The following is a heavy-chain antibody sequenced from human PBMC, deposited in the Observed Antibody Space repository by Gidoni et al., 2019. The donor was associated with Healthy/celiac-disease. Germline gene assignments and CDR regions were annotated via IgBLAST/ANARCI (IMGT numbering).Heavy chain of an antibody. CDR3: ARGAETGTLYYFDY. D-gene: IGHD1-7*01. CDR2: INHSGST. CDR1: GGSFSVYY. J-gene: IGHJ4*02. Sequence: QVQLQQWGAGLLKPSETLSLTCAVYGGSFSVYYWSWIRQPPGKGLEWIGEINHSGSTNYNPSLKSRVTRSVDTSKNQFSLKLSSVTAADTAVYYCARGAETGTLYYFDYWGQGTLVTVSS. V-gene: IGHV4-34*01.